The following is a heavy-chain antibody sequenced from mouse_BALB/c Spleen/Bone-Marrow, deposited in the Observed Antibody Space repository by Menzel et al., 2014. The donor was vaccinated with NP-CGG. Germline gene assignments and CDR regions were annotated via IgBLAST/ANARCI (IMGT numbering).Heavy chain of an antibody. CDR3: ARHETGTGQYFDY. D-gene: IGHD4-1*01. CDR2: ISNGGENT. V-gene: IGHV5-12-2*01. Sequence: EVQLQQSGGDLVQPGGSLKLSCAASGLTFSNYNISWVRQTPEKRLERVAYISNGGENTYYPDTVKGRFTISRDNAKNTLYLQMTSLKSEDTAIYYCARHETGTGQYFDYWGQGTTLTVSS. CDR1: GLTFSNYN. J-gene: IGHJ2*01.